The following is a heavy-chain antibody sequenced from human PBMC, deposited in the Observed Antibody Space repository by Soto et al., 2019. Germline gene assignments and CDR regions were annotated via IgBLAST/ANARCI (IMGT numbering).Heavy chain of an antibody. D-gene: IGHD2-2*01. J-gene: IGHJ6*02. CDR2: IIPIFGIA. V-gene: IGHV1-69*08. Sequence: QVQLVQSGAEVKKPGSSVRVSCKASGGTFSRYSITWVRQAPGHGLEWIGRIIPIFGIASYAQKIQGRVTITAGDSTSTAYMELSSMRSDDTAVYYCAREDRDRETGLVPAAIDGMDVWGQGTTVTVSS. CDR1: GGTFSRYS. CDR3: AREDRDRETGLVPAAIDGMDV.